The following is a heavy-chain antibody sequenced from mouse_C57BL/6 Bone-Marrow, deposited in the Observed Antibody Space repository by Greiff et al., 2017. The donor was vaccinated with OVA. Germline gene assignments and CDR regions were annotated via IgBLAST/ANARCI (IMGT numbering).Heavy chain of an antibody. D-gene: IGHD2-1*01. Sequence: VQLQQPGAELVRPGSSVKLSCKASGYTFTSYWMPWVKQRPIQGLEWIGNIDPSASETHYNQKFKYKATLTVDNSSSTAYMQPSSLTSEDSAVYDCAREGGNYLDFDYWGQGTTLTVSS. CDR2: IDPSASET. J-gene: IGHJ2*01. V-gene: IGHV1-52*01. CDR3: AREGGNYLDFDY. CDR1: GYTFTSYW.